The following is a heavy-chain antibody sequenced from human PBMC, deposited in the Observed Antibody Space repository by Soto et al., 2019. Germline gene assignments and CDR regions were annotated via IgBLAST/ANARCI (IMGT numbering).Heavy chain of an antibody. J-gene: IGHJ3*02. CDR2: ISYDGSNK. D-gene: IGHD1-26*01. CDR3: ARDQGGWELPSAFDI. CDR1: GFTFSSYA. Sequence: GGSLRLSCAASGFTFSSYAMHWVRQAPGKGLEWVAVISYDGSNKYYADSVKGRFTISRDNSKNTLYLQMNSLRAEDTAVYYCARDQGGWELPSAFDIWGQGTMVTVSS. V-gene: IGHV3-30-3*01.